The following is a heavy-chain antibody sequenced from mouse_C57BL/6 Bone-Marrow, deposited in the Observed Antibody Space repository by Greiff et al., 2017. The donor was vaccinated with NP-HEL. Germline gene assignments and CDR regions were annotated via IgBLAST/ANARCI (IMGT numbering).Heavy chain of an antibody. V-gene: IGHV5-15*04. CDR3: ARRGLYDGYSFGYFDV. D-gene: IGHD2-3*01. CDR1: GFTFSDYG. Sequence: DVMLVESGGGLVQPGGSLKLSCAASGFTFSDYGMAWVRQAPRKGPEWVAFISNLAYSIYYADTVTGRFTISRENAKNTLYLEMSSLRSEDTAMYYCARRGLYDGYSFGYFDVWGTGTTVTVSS. CDR2: ISNLAYSI. J-gene: IGHJ1*03.